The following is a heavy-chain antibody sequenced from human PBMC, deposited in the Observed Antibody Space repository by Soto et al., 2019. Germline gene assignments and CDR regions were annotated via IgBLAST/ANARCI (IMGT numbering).Heavy chain of an antibody. V-gene: IGHV1-24*01. D-gene: IGHD2-2*01. CDR3: ATVPIVVVPEKNSVFDI. Sequence: ASVKVSCKVSGYTLTELSMHWVRQAPGKGLEWMGGFDPEDGETIYAQKFQGRVTMTEDTSTDTAYMELSSLRSEDTAVYYCATVPIVVVPEKNSVFDIWGQGTMVTVSS. CDR1: GYTLTELS. CDR2: FDPEDGET. J-gene: IGHJ3*02.